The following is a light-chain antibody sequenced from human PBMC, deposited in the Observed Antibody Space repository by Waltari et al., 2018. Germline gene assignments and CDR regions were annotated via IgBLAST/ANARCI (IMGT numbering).Light chain of an antibody. J-gene: IGLJ2*01. CDR1: SSNIGAGYD. V-gene: IGLV1-40*01. CDR2: GNT. CDR3: QSYDSSLSGVV. Sequence: QSVLTQPPSVSGAPGQRVTISCTGSSSNIGAGYDVHWYQQVPGTAPKPLIYGNTNLPSGVPDRFSGSKSGTSASLAITGLQAEDEADYYCQSYDSSLSGVVFGGGTKLTVL.